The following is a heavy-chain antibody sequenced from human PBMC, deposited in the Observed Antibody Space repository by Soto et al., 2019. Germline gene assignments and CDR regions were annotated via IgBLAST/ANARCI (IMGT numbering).Heavy chain of an antibody. V-gene: IGHV3-53*01. D-gene: IGHD6-19*01. CDR1: GFIVSSYY. CDR2: IYSGGST. CDR3: AKSGGNGWFADAFDV. Sequence: GSLRLSCAGSGFIVSSYYMSWVRQAPGKGLEWISVIYSGGSTYYADSVKGRFTISRDNSENTLYLQLNSLRAEDTAVYYCAKSGGNGWFADAFDVWGQGTMVTVSS. J-gene: IGHJ3*01.